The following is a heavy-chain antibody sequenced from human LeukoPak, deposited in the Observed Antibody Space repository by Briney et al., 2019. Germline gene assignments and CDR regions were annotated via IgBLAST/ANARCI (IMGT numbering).Heavy chain of an antibody. D-gene: IGHD2/OR15-2a*01. CDR1: GGSISSGNFY. V-gene: IGHV4-30-4*01. CDR2: IFYLGST. Sequence: SETLSLTCTVSGGSISSGNFYWSWIRQPPGKGLEWIGYIFYLGSTYYNLSLKSRVTMSVDTSKNQFSLILRSVTAADTAVYYCVRHRGTSSDLGVDHWGQGTLVTVSS. J-gene: IGHJ4*02. CDR3: VRHRGTSSDLGVDH.